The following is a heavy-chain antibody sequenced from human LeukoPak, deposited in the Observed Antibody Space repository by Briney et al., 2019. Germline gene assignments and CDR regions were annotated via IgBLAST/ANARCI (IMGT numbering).Heavy chain of an antibody. CDR2: IWYDGRDK. CDR1: GFTFSGCG. J-gene: IGHJ4*02. V-gene: IGHV3-30*02. Sequence: GGSLRLSCAASGFTFSGCGMHWVRQAPGKGLEWVAFIWYDGRDKYYADSVKGQFTISRDNSKNTLYLQMNSLRAEDTAVYYCAKDPYSYGSYFDSRGQGTLVTVSS. CDR3: AKDPYSYGSYFDS. D-gene: IGHD5-18*01.